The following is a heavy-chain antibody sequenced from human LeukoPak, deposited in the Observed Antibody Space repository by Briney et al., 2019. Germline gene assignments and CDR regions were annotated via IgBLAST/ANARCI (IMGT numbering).Heavy chain of an antibody. CDR1: GCSLSTSGVG. CDR3: AHFDYSSSSAAYYYYYYMDV. J-gene: IGHJ6*03. CDR2: IYWDDYK. D-gene: IGHD6-6*01. Sequence: SVPTLLKPTQTLTLTCTFSGCSLSTSGVGVGWIRQPPGKALEGLALIYWDDYKRYSPSLKSRLNIPKDTSKNQVVLTMTNMDPVDTATYYCAHFDYSSSSAAYYYYYYMDVWGKGTTVTVSS. V-gene: IGHV2-5*02.